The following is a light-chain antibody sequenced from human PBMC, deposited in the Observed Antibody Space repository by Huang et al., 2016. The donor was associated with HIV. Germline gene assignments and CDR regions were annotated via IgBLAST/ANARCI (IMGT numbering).Light chain of an antibody. CDR3: QQYYSYRT. CDR2: AAS. Sequence: AIRMTQSPSSLSASTGDRVNITCRASQDINNFLAWYQQKPGKAPNLLIYAASILENGVPSRFSGSGSGTEFNLSISCIQSEDFATYYCQQYYSYRTFGQGTQVEIK. CDR1: QDINNF. J-gene: IGKJ1*01. V-gene: IGKV1-8*01.